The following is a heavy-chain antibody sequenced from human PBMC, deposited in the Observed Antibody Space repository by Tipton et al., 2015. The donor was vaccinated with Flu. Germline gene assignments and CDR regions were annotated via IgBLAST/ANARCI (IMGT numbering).Heavy chain of an antibody. J-gene: IGHJ4*02. CDR3: ARDTVTIPRALDY. Sequence: TLSLTCSVSSVSGGSVSSGFYFWTWIRQPPGKGLEWLGSIYYTGSTNYNPSLKSRLTISLDASKTQVSLRLNSVTAADTAVYYCARDTVTIPRALDYWGRGTLVTVSS. D-gene: IGHD3-3*01. V-gene: IGHV4-61*01. CDR2: IYYTGST. CDR1: GGSVSSGFYF.